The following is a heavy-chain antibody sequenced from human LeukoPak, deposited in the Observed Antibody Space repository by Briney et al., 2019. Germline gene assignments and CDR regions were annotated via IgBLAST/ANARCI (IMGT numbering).Heavy chain of an antibody. Sequence: SETLSLTCTVFGGSISSRSYYWGWIRQPPGKGLEYIGNIYYSGSTYQNPSLKSRVTISVDTSKHQLSLKLSSVTAADTAVYYCARQVYGITAHEDWYFDLWGRGTLVTVSS. J-gene: IGHJ2*01. D-gene: IGHD1-14*01. CDR3: ARQVYGITAHEDWYFDL. CDR1: GGSISSRSYY. V-gene: IGHV4-39*01. CDR2: IYYSGST.